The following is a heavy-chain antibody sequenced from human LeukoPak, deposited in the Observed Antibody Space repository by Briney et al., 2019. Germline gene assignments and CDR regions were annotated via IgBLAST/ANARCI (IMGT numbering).Heavy chain of an antibody. CDR2: IKQDGSEK. Sequence: GGSLRLSCAASGFTFSSYWMSWVRQAPGKGLEWVANIKQDGSEKYYMDSVKGRFTISRDNAKNSLYLQMNSLRAEDTAVYYCTREVGVITTNWFDPWGQGTLVTVSS. CDR3: TREVGVITTNWFDP. J-gene: IGHJ5*02. V-gene: IGHV3-7*01. D-gene: IGHD3-9*01. CDR1: GFTFSSYW.